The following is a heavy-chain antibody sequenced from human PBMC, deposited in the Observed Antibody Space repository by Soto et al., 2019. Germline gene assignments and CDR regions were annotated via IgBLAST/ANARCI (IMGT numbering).Heavy chain of an antibody. CDR2: IYYSVNT. Sequence: ASEIRSLRYWVSYGSSRIVYYYWSWISQPPGKGLEWIGNIYYSVNTYYNPSLKSRLIISIDTSKNQFSLRVGSVTAADTAVYSCASSSLYGMDVWGQGTTVTVS. J-gene: IGHJ6*02. V-gene: IGHV4-30-4*01. CDR1: YGSSRIVYYY. CDR3: ASSSLYGMDV.